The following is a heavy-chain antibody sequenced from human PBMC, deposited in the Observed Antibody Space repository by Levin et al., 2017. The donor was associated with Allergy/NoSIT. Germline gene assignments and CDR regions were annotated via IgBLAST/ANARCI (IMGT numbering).Heavy chain of an antibody. V-gene: IGHV4-59*01. CDR1: GGSITDSY. CDR3: VRGDRAFEN. CDR2: IYHTGFT. Sequence: SQTLSLTCSVSGGSITDSYWSWIRQSPGKGLEWIGYIYHTGFTKQNPSLKSRATISLDTSKSQFSLTVTSVTAADTAVYYCVRGDRAFENWSQGTLVTVSS. J-gene: IGHJ4*02.